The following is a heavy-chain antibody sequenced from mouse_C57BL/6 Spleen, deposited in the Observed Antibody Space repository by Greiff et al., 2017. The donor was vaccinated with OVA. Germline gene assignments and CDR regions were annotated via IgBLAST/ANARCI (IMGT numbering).Heavy chain of an antibody. J-gene: IGHJ3*01. D-gene: IGHD1-1*01. CDR2: IYPSDSDS. Sequence: VQLQQPGAELVKPGASVKVSCKASCFNFTSYWMHRVKPRPGQGLEWVGRIYPSDSDSNYNQKFKGKATLTVDKSSSPAYMQLSSLTSGDAAVYYCAISHCYGRSPGWCAYWGQGTLVTVSA. V-gene: IGHV1-74*01. CDR1: CFNFTSYW. CDR3: AISHCYGRSPGWCAY.